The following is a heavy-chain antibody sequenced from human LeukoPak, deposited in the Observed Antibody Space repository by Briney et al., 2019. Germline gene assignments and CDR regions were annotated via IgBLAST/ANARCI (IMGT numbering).Heavy chain of an antibody. Sequence: SETLSLTCTVSGGSISSGSYYWSWIRQPAGKGLEWIGRIYTSGSTNYNPSLKSRVTISVDTSKNQFSLKLSSVTAADTAVYYCARERRPQYYYDSSGYSHDAFDIWGQGTMVTVSS. V-gene: IGHV4-61*02. J-gene: IGHJ3*02. CDR2: IYTSGST. CDR1: GGSISSGSYY. CDR3: ARERRPQYYYDSSGYSHDAFDI. D-gene: IGHD3-22*01.